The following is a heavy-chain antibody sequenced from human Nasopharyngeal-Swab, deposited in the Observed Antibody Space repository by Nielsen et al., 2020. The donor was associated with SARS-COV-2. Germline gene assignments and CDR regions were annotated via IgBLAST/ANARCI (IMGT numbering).Heavy chain of an antibody. Sequence: GESLKISCAASGFTFRSYAISWVRQAPGKRLEWVSVISGSDHTTYYADYVKGRFTISRDNSKNTVNLQMNSLRVEDTAIYYCAKDRDSGDDSDDYYHYYGMDVWGQGTTVTVFS. J-gene: IGHJ6*02. CDR1: GFTFRSYA. D-gene: IGHD5-12*01. CDR3: AKDRDSGDDSDDYYHYYGMDV. V-gene: IGHV3-23*01. CDR2: ISGSDHTT.